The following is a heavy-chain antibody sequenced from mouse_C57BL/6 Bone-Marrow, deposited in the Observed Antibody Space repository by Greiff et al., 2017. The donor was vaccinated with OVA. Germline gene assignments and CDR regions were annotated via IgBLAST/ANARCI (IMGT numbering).Heavy chain of an antibody. Sequence: EVQVVESGGDLVKPGGSLKLSCAASGFTFSSYGMSWVRQTPDKRLEWVATISSGGSYTYYPDSVKGRFTISRDNAKNTLYLQMSSLKSEDTAMYYCARPAYGNYGYAMDYWGQGTSVTVSS. D-gene: IGHD2-1*01. CDR2: ISSGGSYT. CDR1: GFTFSSYG. J-gene: IGHJ4*01. CDR3: ARPAYGNYGYAMDY. V-gene: IGHV5-6*01.